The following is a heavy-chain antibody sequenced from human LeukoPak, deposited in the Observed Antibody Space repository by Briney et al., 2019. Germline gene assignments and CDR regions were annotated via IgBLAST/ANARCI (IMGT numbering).Heavy chain of an antibody. CDR2: IIPILGIA. D-gene: IGHD2-2*01. CDR3: ARSLDVGYCSSTSCYGGYYGSGSIGAFDI. Sequence: SVKVSCKASGGTFSSYAISWVRQAPGQGLEWMGRIIPILGIANYAQKFQGRVTITADKSTSTAYMELSSLRSEDTAVYYCARSLDVGYCSSTSCYGGYYGSGSIGAFDIWGQGTMVTVSS. CDR1: GGTFSSYA. J-gene: IGHJ3*02. V-gene: IGHV1-69*04.